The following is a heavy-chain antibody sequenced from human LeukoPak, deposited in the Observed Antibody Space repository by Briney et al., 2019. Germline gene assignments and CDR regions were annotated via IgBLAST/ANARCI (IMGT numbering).Heavy chain of an antibody. CDR2: IIGSGGNT. J-gene: IGHJ4*02. CDR3: ARSPGVYAFFDY. Sequence: GGSLRLSCAASGFTFNNYAMTWVRQAPGKGLEWVSTIIGSGGNTDYADSVKGRFTISRDNSKNTLYLQMNSLRAEDTAVYYCARSPGVYAFFDYWGQGTLVTVSS. CDR1: GFTFNNYA. D-gene: IGHD6-13*01. V-gene: IGHV3-23*01.